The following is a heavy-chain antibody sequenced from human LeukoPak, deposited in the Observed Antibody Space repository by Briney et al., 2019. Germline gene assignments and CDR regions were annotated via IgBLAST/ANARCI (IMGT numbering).Heavy chain of an antibody. V-gene: IGHV4-59*01. Sequence: SETLSLTCTVSGGXISSYYWSWVRQPPGKGQEWIGYIYDSGRTNYNPSLKSRATISVDTSKNQVSLKVSSVTVADTAVYFCAKYPSEYSSSYGMDVWGQGTTVTVSS. D-gene: IGHD6-6*01. J-gene: IGHJ6*02. CDR3: AKYPSEYSSSYGMDV. CDR1: GGXISSYY. CDR2: IYDSGRT.